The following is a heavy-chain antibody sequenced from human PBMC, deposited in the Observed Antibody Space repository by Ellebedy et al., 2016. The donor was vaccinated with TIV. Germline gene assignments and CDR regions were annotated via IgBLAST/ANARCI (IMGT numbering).Heavy chain of an antibody. V-gene: IGHV3-7*01. J-gene: IGHJ4*02. Sequence: GGSLRLXXIGSGFTFGDSGFSWFRQAPGKGLEWVANIKQDGSERYYVASVKGRFTISRDNAKNSLFLQMNSLRAEDTAVYFCASHKDVLGGDWGQGTLVTVSS. CDR2: IKQDGSER. CDR1: GFTFGDSG. CDR3: ASHKDVLGGD. D-gene: IGHD4-23*01.